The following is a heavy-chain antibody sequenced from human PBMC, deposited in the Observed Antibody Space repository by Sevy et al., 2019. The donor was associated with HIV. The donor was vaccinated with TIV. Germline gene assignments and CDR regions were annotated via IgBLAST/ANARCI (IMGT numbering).Heavy chain of an antibody. CDR2: IYYSGST. Sequence: SETPSLTCTVSGGSISSGGYYWSWIRQHPGKGLEWIGYIYYSGSTYYNPSLKSRVTISVDTSKNQFSLKLSSVTAADTAVYYCARDHNDSSGYYYPFDYWGQGTLVTVSS. D-gene: IGHD3-22*01. CDR3: ARDHNDSSGYYYPFDY. CDR1: GGSISSGGYY. J-gene: IGHJ4*02. V-gene: IGHV4-31*03.